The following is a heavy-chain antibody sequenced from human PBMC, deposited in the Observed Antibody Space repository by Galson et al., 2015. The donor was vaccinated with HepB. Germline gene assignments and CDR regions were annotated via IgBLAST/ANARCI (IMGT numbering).Heavy chain of an antibody. D-gene: IGHD3-3*01. CDR1: GFTFSNAW. CDR2: IKSKTDGGAT. J-gene: IGHJ4*02. CDR3: TTDRGTILGVAGGGY. V-gene: IGHV3-15*07. Sequence: SLRLSCAASGFTFSNAWMNWVRQAPGKGLEWVGRIKSKTDGGATDYPAAVKGRFTISRDDSKNTLYLQMNSLKSEDTAVYYCTTDRGTILGVAGGGYWGQGTLVAVSS.